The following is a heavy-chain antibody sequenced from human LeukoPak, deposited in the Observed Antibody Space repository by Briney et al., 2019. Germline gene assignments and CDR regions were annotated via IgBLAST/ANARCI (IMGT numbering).Heavy chain of an antibody. CDR2: ITGSGGST. Sequence: PGGSLRLSCAPSGFTFDKFAMTWVRQAPGKGLEWVSEITGSGGSTYYADSVKGRFTISRDNSKNTLYLQMNSLRAEDTAIYYCARDLFDFDYWGQGTLVTVSS. CDR3: ARDLFDFDY. D-gene: IGHD3-10*01. CDR1: GFTFDKFA. J-gene: IGHJ4*02. V-gene: IGHV3-23*01.